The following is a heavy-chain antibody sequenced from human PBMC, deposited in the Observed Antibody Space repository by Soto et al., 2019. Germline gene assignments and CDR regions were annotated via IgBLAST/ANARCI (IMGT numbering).Heavy chain of an antibody. Sequence: SVKVSCKASGGTFSSYAISWVRQAPGQGLEWMGGIIPIFGTANYAQKFQGRVTITADESTSTAYMELSSLRSEDTAVYYRAGVVVTAILRPKNWFDPWGQGTLVTVSS. CDR1: GGTFSSYA. J-gene: IGHJ5*02. D-gene: IGHD2-21*02. CDR3: AGVVVTAILRPKNWFDP. CDR2: IIPIFGTA. V-gene: IGHV1-69*13.